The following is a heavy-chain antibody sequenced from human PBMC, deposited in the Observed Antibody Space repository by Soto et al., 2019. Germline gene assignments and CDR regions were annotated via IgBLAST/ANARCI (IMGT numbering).Heavy chain of an antibody. D-gene: IGHD3-9*01. CDR1: GFTFSSYA. CDR3: ARGDILTGYLFDY. J-gene: IGHJ4*02. Sequence: GGSLRLSCAASGFTFSSYAMHWVRQAPGKGLEWVAVISYDGSNKYYADSVKGRFTISRDNSKNTLYLQMNSLRAEDTAVYYCARGDILTGYLFDYWGQGTLVTVSS. V-gene: IGHV3-30-3*01. CDR2: ISYDGSNK.